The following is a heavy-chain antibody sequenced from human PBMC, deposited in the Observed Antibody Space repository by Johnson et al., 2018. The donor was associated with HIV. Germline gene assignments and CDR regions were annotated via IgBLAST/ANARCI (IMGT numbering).Heavy chain of an antibody. Sequence: VQLVESGGGLEQPGGSLRLSCAASGITFSSYAMSWVRQAPGKGLEWVASLGGSVANTYYADSVRDRFTISNTHSKNTLHLQMNSLRAEETGVYYCAKNQAKNRKHYDVKMEDAFDIWGQGTMVIVSS. V-gene: IGHV3-23*04. CDR2: LGGSVANT. J-gene: IGHJ3*02. D-gene: IGHD1-14*01. CDR1: GITFSSYA. CDR3: AKNQAKNRKHYDVKMEDAFDI.